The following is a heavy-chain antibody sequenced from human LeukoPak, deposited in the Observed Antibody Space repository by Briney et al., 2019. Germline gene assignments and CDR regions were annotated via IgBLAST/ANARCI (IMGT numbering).Heavy chain of an antibody. CDR2: ISASGST. D-gene: IGHD4-17*01. CDR3: AREITVTRPFDY. Sequence: PSETLSLICTVSNGSISIYYWSWVRQPDGKGLEWIGRISASGSTNYNPSLKSRVTMSLDTSKNQFSLKLSSVTAADTAVYYCAREITVTRPFDYWGPGTLVTVSS. CDR1: NGSISIYY. V-gene: IGHV4-4*07. J-gene: IGHJ4*02.